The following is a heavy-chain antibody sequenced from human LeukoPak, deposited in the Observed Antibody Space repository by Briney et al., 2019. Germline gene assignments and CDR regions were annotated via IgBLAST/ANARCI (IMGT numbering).Heavy chain of an antibody. Sequence: ASVKVSCKTSGYTFTGYYIHWVRQAPGQGLEWMGWINPNSGGTNYAQKFQDRVTMTRDTSISTAYMELSRLRSDDTAVYYCARGGLERTFYFYMDVWGKGTLVTISS. J-gene: IGHJ6*03. V-gene: IGHV1-2*02. CDR3: ARGGLERTFYFYMDV. CDR2: INPNSGGT. D-gene: IGHD1-1*01. CDR1: GYTFTGYY.